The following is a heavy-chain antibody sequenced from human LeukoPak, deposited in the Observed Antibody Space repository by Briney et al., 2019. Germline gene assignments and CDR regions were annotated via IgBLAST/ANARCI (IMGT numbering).Heavy chain of an antibody. CDR2: IKSKTDGGTT. Sequence: GGSLRLSCAASGFTFSNAWMNWVRQAPGKGLEWLGRIKSKTDGGTTDYAAPVKGRFTISRDDSKNTLYLQMNSLKTEDTAVYYCTTLAITIFGVVMRDYWGQGTLVTVSS. CDR1: GFTFSNAW. V-gene: IGHV3-15*07. D-gene: IGHD3-3*01. CDR3: TTLAITIFGVVMRDY. J-gene: IGHJ4*02.